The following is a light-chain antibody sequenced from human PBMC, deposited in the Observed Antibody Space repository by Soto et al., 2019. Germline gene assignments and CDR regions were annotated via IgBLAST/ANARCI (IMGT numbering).Light chain of an antibody. Sequence: QSALTQPASVSGSPGQAITISCSGTSSDVGAFNYVSWYQQHPGKAPKLMIYDVSNRPSGISDRFSGFKSANTAYLTISGVQPEDEADYHCSSYTTIKTVVFGGGTKLTVL. CDR3: SSYTTIKTVV. CDR1: SSDVGAFNY. J-gene: IGLJ2*01. V-gene: IGLV2-14*03. CDR2: DVS.